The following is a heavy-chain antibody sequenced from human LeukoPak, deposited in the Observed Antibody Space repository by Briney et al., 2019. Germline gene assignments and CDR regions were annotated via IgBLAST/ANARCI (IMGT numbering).Heavy chain of an antibody. J-gene: IGHJ5*02. D-gene: IGHD3-16*02. V-gene: IGHV3-23*01. CDR3: AKDLWGSYRLKGNWFDP. CDR1: GFTFSSYA. Sequence: PGGSLRLSCAASGFTFSSYAMSWVRQAPGKGLEWVSAISGSGSSTYYADSVKGRFTISRDNSKNTLYLQMNSLRAEDTAVYYCAKDLWGSYRLKGNWFDPWGQGTLVTVSP. CDR2: ISGSGSST.